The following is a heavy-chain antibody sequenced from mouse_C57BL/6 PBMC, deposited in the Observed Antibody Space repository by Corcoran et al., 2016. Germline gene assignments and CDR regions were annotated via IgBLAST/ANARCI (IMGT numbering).Heavy chain of an antibody. CDR3: ARREGSFFDY. J-gene: IGHJ2*01. CDR2: IYWDDDK. Sequence: QVTLKESGPGILQSSQTLSLTCSFSGFSLSTSGMGVSWIRQPSGKGLEWLAHIYWDDDKHYNPSLKSRLTISKDTSRNQVFLKITSVDTADTATYYCARREGSFFDYWGQGTTLTVSS. V-gene: IGHV8-12*01. CDR1: GFSLSTSGMG.